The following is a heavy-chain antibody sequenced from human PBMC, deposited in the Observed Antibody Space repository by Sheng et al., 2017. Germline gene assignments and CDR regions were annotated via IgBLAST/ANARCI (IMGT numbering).Heavy chain of an antibody. D-gene: IGHD6-19*01. Sequence: EVQLVESGGGLVKPGGSLRLSCAASGFTFSSYSMNWVRQAPGKGLEWVSSISSSSSYIYYADSVKGRFTISRDNAKNSLYLQMNSLRAEDTAVYYCARHHTVAGTPYYYGMDVWGQGTTVTV. CDR2: ISSSSSYI. J-gene: IGHJ6*02. CDR1: GFTFSSYS. CDR3: ARHHTVAGTPYYYGMDV. V-gene: IGHV3-21*01.